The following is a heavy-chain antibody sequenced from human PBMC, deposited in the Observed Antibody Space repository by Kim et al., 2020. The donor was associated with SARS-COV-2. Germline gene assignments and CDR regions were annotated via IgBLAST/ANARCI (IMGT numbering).Heavy chain of an antibody. CDR1: GFTFSSYW. CDR2: IKQDGSEK. V-gene: IGHV3-7*03. D-gene: IGHD6-13*01. Sequence: GGSQRLSCAASGFTFSSYWMSWVRQAPGKGLEWVANIKQDGSEKYYVDSVKGRFTISRDNAKNSLYLQMNSLRAEDTAVYYCARTGNMDSSSWYGPFGYYYYGMDVWGQGTTVTVSS. CDR3: ARTGNMDSSSWYGPFGYYYYGMDV. J-gene: IGHJ6*02.